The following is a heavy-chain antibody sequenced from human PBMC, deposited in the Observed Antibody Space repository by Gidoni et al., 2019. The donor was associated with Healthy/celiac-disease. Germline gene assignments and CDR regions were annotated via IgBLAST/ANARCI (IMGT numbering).Heavy chain of an antibody. CDR1: GFPFSSYS. V-gene: IGHV3-21*01. CDR2: ISSSRSYI. J-gene: IGHJ4*02. CDR3: AREGAKGHYFDY. Sequence: EVQLVESGGGLVKPGGSLRLSCAASGFPFSSYSMNWVRQAPGKGLEWVSSISSSRSYIYYADSVKGRFTISRDNAKNSLYLQMNSLRAEDTAVYYCAREGAKGHYFDYWGQGTLVTASS.